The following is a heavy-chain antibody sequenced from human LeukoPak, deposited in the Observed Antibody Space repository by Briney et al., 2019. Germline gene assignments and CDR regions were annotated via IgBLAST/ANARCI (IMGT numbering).Heavy chain of an antibody. D-gene: IGHD5-24*01. J-gene: IGHJ4*02. V-gene: IGHV1-8*01. Sequence: ASVKVSCKASGYTLTSYDINWVRQATGQGLEWMGWMNPNSGNTGYAQKFQGRVTMTRNTSISTAYMDLSSLRSEDTAVYYCASDVEMATEVFDYWGQGTLVTVSS. CDR3: ASDVEMATEVFDY. CDR2: MNPNSGNT. CDR1: GYTLTSYD.